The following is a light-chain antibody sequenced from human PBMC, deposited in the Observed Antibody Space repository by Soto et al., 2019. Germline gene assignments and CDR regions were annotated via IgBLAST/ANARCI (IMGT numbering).Light chain of an antibody. CDR3: QQYNSYPVT. J-gene: IGKJ4*01. Sequence: DIQMTQSPSTLSASVGDRVTITCRASQSISSWLAWYQQKPGKAPKVLTYKASSLESGVPSRFSGSGSGTEFTLTISILQPDDFATYYCQQYNSYPVTFGGGTKVEIK. CDR2: KAS. CDR1: QSISSW. V-gene: IGKV1-5*03.